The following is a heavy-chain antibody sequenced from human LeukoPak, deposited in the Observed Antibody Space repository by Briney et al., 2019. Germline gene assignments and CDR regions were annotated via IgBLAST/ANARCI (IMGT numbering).Heavy chain of an antibody. CDR3: AREGLRYFDWLLWDY. CDR2: INPNSGGT. Sequence: GASVKVSCKASGYTFTGYYMHWVRQAPGQGLEWMGWINPNSGGTNYAQKFQGRVTMTRDTSISTAYMELRSLRSDDTAVYYCAREGLRYFDWLLWDYWGQGTLVTVSS. J-gene: IGHJ4*02. V-gene: IGHV1-2*02. D-gene: IGHD3-9*01. CDR1: GYTFTGYY.